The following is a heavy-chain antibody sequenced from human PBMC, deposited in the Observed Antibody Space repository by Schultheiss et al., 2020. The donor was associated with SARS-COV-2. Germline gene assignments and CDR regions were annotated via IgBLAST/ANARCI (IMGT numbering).Heavy chain of an antibody. CDR1: GGSISSYY. CDR3: ARGLGLGIAGFYGMDV. CDR2: IYYSGST. V-gene: IGHV4-59*12. D-gene: IGHD6-13*01. Sequence: SETLSLTCTVSGGSISSYYWSWIRQPPGKGLEWIGYIYYSGSTNYNPSLKSRVTISVDTSKNQFSLKLSSVTAADTAVYYCARGLGLGIAGFYGMDVWGQGTTVTVSS. J-gene: IGHJ6*02.